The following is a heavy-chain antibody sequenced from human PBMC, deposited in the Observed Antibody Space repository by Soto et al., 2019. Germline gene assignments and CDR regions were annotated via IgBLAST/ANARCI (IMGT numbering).Heavy chain of an antibody. CDR3: AIEYDSSGYYDY. Sequence: GGSLRLSCAASGFTFSSYGMHWVRQAPGKGLEWVAVIWYDGSNKYYADSVKGRFTISRDNSKNTLYLQMNSLRAEDTAVYYCAIEYDSSGYYDYWGQGTLVTVSS. V-gene: IGHV3-33*01. CDR1: GFTFSSYG. J-gene: IGHJ4*02. CDR2: IWYDGSNK. D-gene: IGHD3-22*01.